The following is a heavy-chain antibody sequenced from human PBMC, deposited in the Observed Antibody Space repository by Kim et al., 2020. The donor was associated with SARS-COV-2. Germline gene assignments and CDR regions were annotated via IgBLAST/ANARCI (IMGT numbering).Heavy chain of an antibody. J-gene: IGHJ4*02. V-gene: IGHV4-30-2*04. CDR2: T. CDR3: ARVHTSSWEIDY. D-gene: IGHD6-13*01. Sequence: TDYTPSLKRRVTTSLDTSRYQFSLNLSSVTVADTAVYYCARVHTSSWEIDYWGQGTLVTVSS.